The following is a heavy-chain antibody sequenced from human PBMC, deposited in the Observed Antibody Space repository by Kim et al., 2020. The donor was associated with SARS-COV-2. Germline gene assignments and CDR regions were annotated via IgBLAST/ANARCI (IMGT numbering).Heavy chain of an antibody. CDR2: INSDGSST. J-gene: IGHJ6*02. Sequence: GGSLRLSCAASGFTFSSYWMHWVRQAPGKGLVWVSRINSDGSSTSYADSVKGRFTISRDNAKNTLYLQMNSLRAEDTAVYYCARESPLLYYGMDVWGQGTTVTVSS. CDR1: GFTFSSYW. V-gene: IGHV3-74*01. CDR3: ARESPLLYYGMDV. D-gene: IGHD2-15*01.